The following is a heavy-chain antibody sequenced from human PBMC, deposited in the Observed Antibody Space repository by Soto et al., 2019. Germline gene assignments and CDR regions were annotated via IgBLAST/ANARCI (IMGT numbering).Heavy chain of an antibody. D-gene: IGHD3-9*01. J-gene: IGHJ3*02. CDR1: GFTFSSYS. V-gene: IGHV3-48*01. CDR2: ISSSSSTI. Sequence: PGGSLRLSCAASGFTFSSYSMNWVRQAPGKGLEWVSYISSSSSTIYYADSVKGRFTISRDNAKNSLYLQMNSLRAEDTAVYYCARDTTSYDMLTGYYKGDAFDIWGQGTMVTVSS. CDR3: ARDTTSYDMLTGYYKGDAFDI.